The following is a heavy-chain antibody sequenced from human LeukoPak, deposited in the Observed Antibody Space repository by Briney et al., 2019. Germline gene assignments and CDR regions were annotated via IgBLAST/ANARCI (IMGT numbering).Heavy chain of an antibody. D-gene: IGHD6-19*01. Sequence: SQTLSLTCTVSGGSISSGGYYWSWIRQHPGKGLEWIGYIYYSGSTYYNPSLRSRVTISVDTSKSQFSLKVSSVTAADTAVYYCTMYSSGWYFDYWGQGTLVTVSS. CDR1: GGSISSGGYY. V-gene: IGHV4-31*03. J-gene: IGHJ4*02. CDR2: IYYSGST. CDR3: TMYSSGWYFDY.